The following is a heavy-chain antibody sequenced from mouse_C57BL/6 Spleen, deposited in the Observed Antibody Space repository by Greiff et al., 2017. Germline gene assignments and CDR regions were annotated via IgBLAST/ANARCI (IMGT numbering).Heavy chain of an antibody. CDR2: IDPAKGNT. V-gene: IGHV14-3*01. CDR1: GFNIKNTY. Sequence: VQLQQSVAELVRPGASVKLSCTASGFNIKNTYMHWVKQRPEQGLEWIGRIDPAKGNTKYAPNFQGQATITADTSSNTAYLQLGSLTSEGTAIDYCASGYCLYAMDYWGQGTSVTVSS. D-gene: IGHD2-3*01. CDR3: ASGYCLYAMDY. J-gene: IGHJ4*01.